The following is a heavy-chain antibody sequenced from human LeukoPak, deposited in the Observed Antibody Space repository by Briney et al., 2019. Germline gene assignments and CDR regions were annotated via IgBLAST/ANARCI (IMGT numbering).Heavy chain of an antibody. D-gene: IGHD2-15*01. CDR2: ISYDGSNK. V-gene: IGHV3-30*04. J-gene: IGHJ5*02. CDR3: ERGPTGGYCSGGSCFNWFDP. CDR1: GFTFSSYA. Sequence: PGGSLRLSCAASGFTFSSYAMHWVRQAPGKGLEWVAVISYDGSNKYYADSVKGRFTISRDNTKNSLYLQMNSLRAEDTAVYYCERGPTGGYCSGGSCFNWFDPWGQGTLVTVSS.